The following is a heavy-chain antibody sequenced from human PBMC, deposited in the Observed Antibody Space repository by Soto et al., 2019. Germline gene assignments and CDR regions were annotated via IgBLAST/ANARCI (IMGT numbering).Heavy chain of an antibody. V-gene: IGHV1-2*04. J-gene: IGHJ4*02. CDR1: GYTFTGYY. CDR3: ARAILPLGYSSSWRGYYFDY. Sequence: QVQLVQSGAEVKKPGASVKVSCKASGYTFTGYYMHWVRQAPGQGLEWMGWINPNSGGTNYAQKFQGWVTMTRDTSXXTXYXALSRLRSDDTAVYYCARAILPLGYSSSWRGYYFDYWGQGTLVTVSS. D-gene: IGHD6-13*01. CDR2: INPNSGGT.